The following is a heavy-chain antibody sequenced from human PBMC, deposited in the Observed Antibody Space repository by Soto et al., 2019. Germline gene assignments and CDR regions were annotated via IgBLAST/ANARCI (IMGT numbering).Heavy chain of an antibody. J-gene: IGHJ4*02. V-gene: IGHV3-7*03. Sequence: EVQLVESGGGLVQPGGSLRLSCAASGFTFNNYWMNWVRQAPGKGLEWLANINQDGSKTNYVDSVKGRFTISRDNAKNSLYLQMNSLRAEDTAVYYCARGTPTPGLDYWGQGNLVTVSS. CDR1: GFTFNNYW. D-gene: IGHD1-7*01. CDR2: INQDGSKT. CDR3: ARGTPTPGLDY.